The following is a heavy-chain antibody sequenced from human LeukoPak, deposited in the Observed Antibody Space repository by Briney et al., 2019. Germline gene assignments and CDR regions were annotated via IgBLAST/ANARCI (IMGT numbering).Heavy chain of an antibody. CDR2: IYYSGST. CDR3: ARDGSSGWYYFDY. Sequence: WETLSLTRTVSGGSISSYYWSWLRQPPGKGLEWLGYIYYSGSTNYNPSLKSRVTISVDTSKNQFSLKLSSVTAADTAVYYCARDGSSGWYYFDYWGQGTLVTVSS. V-gene: IGHV4-59*01. CDR1: GGSISSYY. J-gene: IGHJ4*02. D-gene: IGHD6-19*01.